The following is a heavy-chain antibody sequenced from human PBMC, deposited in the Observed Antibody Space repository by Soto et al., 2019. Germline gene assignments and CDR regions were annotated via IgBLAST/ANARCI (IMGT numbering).Heavy chain of an antibody. D-gene: IGHD2-2*01. Sequence: EVQLLESGGGLVQPGGSLRLSCAASGFTFSRYAMSWVRQAPGKGLEWVSSIRGSGDTTHYADSVKGRVTISRDNSESTLYLQMNSLRAEDTAVYYCATRGYCLSTGCLAGYYAMDVWGQGTTVTVSS. CDR3: ATRGYCLSTGCLAGYYAMDV. J-gene: IGHJ6*02. V-gene: IGHV3-23*01. CDR2: IRGSGDTT. CDR1: GFTFSRYA.